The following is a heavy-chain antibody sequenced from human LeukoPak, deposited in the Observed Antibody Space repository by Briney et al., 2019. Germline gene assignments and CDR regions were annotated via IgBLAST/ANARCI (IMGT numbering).Heavy chain of an antibody. J-gene: IGHJ4*02. CDR2: INHSGST. V-gene: IGHV4-34*01. CDR1: GGSFSGYY. D-gene: IGHD1-14*01. Sequence: SETLSLTCAVYGGSFSGYYRSWIRQPPGKGLEWIGEINHSGSTNYNPSLKSRVTISVDTSKNQFSLKLSSVTAADTAVYYCQSRSGDYWGQGTLVTVSS. CDR3: QSRSGDY.